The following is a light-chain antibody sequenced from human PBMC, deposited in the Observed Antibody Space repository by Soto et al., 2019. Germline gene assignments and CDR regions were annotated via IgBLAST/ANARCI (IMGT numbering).Light chain of an antibody. CDR1: SSDDGGYNY. CDR2: EVS. Sequence: QSALTQPASVSGSPGQSITISCTGTSSDDGGYNYVSWYQQHPGKAPKLMIYEVSNRPSGVSNRLSGSKSGNTASLTISGLQAEDEADYYCSSYTSSSTLVVFGGGTKVTVL. J-gene: IGLJ2*01. CDR3: SSYTSSSTLVV. V-gene: IGLV2-14*01.